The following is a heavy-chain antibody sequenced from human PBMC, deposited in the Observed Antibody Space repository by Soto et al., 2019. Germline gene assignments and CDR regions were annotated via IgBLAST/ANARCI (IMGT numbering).Heavy chain of an antibody. CDR2: IYYSGST. V-gene: IGHV4-59*01. CDR1: GGSISTYY. J-gene: IGHJ4*02. D-gene: IGHD3-3*01. Sequence: PSETLSLTCTVSGGSISTYYWSWVRQPPGKGLEWIGYIYYSGSTNYNPSLKSRVTISVDTSKNQFSLKLSSVSAADTAVYYCARDGSRYDFWSGPYYCDYWGQGTLVTVSS. CDR3: ARDGSRYDFWSGPYYCDY.